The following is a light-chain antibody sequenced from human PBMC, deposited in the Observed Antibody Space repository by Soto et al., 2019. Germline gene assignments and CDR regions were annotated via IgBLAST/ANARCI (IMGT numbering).Light chain of an antibody. CDR3: RHYNNWPSTT. CDR1: QSVSSN. V-gene: IGKV3-15*01. CDR2: GAS. Sequence: EIVMTQSPATLSVSPGERATLSCRASQSVSSNLAWYQQKPGQAPRLLIYGASTRATGIPARFSGSGTGTEFTLTISSLQSEDFAVYYCRHYNNWPSTTFAQGTKV. J-gene: IGKJ1*01.